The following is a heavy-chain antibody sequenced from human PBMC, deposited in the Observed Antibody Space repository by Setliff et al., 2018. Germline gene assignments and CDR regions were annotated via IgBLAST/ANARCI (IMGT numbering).Heavy chain of an antibody. CDR3: ARRADGYNDFLDS. Sequence: PGESLKISCQGSGFRFTSHWIGWVRQMPGKGLEWMGLIWPGDSDTKYSPSFQGRVTISADKSINTAYLEWSSLQASDTAMYYCARRADGYNDFLDSWGQGTLVTVSS. CDR2: IWPGDSDT. V-gene: IGHV5-51*01. CDR1: GFRFTSHW. J-gene: IGHJ4*02. D-gene: IGHD6-25*01.